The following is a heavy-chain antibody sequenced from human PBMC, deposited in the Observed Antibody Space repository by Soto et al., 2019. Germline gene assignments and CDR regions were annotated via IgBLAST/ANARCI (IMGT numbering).Heavy chain of an antibody. V-gene: IGHV1-69*01. CDR2: IIPIFGTA. D-gene: IGHD4-4*01. J-gene: IGHJ6*02. CDR3: ATRYSNHYYYYYYGMDV. Sequence: QVQLVQSGAEVKKPGSSVNVSCKASGGTFSSYAISWVRQAPGQGLEWMGGIIPIFGTANYAQKFQGRVTITADESTSTAYMELSSLRSEDTAVYYCATRYSNHYYYYYYGMDVWGQGTTVTVSS. CDR1: GGTFSSYA.